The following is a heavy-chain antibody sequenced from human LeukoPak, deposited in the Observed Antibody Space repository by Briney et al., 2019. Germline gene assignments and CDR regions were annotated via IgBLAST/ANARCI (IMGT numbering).Heavy chain of an antibody. CDR1: GGSISSDY. D-gene: IGHD6-19*01. J-gene: IGHJ4*02. V-gene: IGHV4-59*01. CDR3: AREAVSGWYDYFDY. CDR2: ISYSGST. Sequence: PSETLSLTCSVSGGSISSDYWSWIRQPPGKGLEWIGYISYSGSTNYNPSLKGRVTISVDKSKNHFSLKLSSVTAADTAVYYCAREAVSGWYDYFDYWGQGTLVTVSS.